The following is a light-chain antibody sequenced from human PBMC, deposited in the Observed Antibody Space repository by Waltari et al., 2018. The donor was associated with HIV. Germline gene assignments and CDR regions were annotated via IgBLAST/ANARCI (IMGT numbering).Light chain of an antibody. V-gene: IGKV2-24*01. CDR3: MQAKQLPLT. CDR2: KAS. CDR1: HTLVHSDGNIY. J-gene: IGKJ5*01. Sequence: DIVLTQYPPSSPVTIGQPASISSRSRHTLVHSDGNIYLSWLQQRPGQPPRLLIYKASKRFSGVPDRFSGSGTGRDFTLKINKVEVEDIATYYCMQAKQLPLTFGQGTRLEIK.